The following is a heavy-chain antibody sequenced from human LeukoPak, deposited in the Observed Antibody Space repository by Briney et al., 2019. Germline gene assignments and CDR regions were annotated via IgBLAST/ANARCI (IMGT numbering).Heavy chain of an antibody. J-gene: IGHJ4*02. V-gene: IGHV1-46*03. Sequence: GASVKVSCKASGYTFTSYYMHWVRQAPGQGLEWMGIINPSGGSTSYAQKFQGRVTMTRDTSTSTVYMELSSLRSEDTAVYYCARDLRDSKNCGGDCYSFSYWGQGTLVTVSS. D-gene: IGHD2-21*01. CDR3: ARDLRDSKNCGGDCYSFSY. CDR1: GYTFTSYY. CDR2: INPSGGST.